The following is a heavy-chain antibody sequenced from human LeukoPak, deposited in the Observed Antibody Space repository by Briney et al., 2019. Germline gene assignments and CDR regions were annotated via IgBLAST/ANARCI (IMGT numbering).Heavy chain of an antibody. J-gene: IGHJ4*02. D-gene: IGHD3-22*01. CDR3: ARTDSSGYYGHY. Sequence: WIRQHPGKGLEWIGYIYSSGSTYYSPSLKSQLTISLDTSKNQFSLKLSSVTAADTAVYYCARTDSSGYYGHYWGQGTLVTVSS. CDR2: IYSSGST. V-gene: IGHV4-31*01.